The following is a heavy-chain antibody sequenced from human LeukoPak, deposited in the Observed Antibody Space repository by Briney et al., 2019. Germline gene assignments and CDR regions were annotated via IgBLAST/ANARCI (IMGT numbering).Heavy chain of an antibody. J-gene: IGHJ4*02. V-gene: IGHV3-23*01. Sequence: GSLRLSCAASGFTISTYSMSWVRQAPGKGLEWVSAISTSGDSTYYTDSVKGRFTISRDNSKNTLYLQMNSLRAEDTALYYCAKRREAGIGSLYYFGSWGQGTLVTVSS. D-gene: IGHD1-14*01. CDR1: GFTISTYS. CDR2: ISTSGDST. CDR3: AKRREAGIGSLYYFGS.